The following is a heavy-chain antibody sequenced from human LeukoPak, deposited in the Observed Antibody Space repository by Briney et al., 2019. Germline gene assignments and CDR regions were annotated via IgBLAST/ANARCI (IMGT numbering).Heavy chain of an antibody. CDR3: AKMRGGITMIVVVTRPHYFDY. CDR2: ISGSGGST. D-gene: IGHD3-22*01. Sequence: GGSLRLSCAASGFTFSSYAMSWVRQAPGKGLEGVSAISGSGGSTYYTDPVKGRFTISRDNSKNTLYLQMNSLRAEDTAVYYCAKMRGGITMIVVVTRPHYFDYWGQGTLVTVSS. CDR1: GFTFSSYA. J-gene: IGHJ4*02. V-gene: IGHV3-23*01.